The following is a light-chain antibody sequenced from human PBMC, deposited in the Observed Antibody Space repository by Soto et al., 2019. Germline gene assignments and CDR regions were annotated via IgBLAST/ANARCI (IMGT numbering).Light chain of an antibody. J-gene: IGLJ1*01. CDR1: NIGRKS. Sequence: SYELTQPPSVSVAPGKTARIPCGGNNIGRKSVHWYQQKPGQAPVLVIYYDSDRPSGIPERFSGSNSGNTATLTISRVEAGDEADYYCQVWDSSSEHDVFGTGTKLTVL. V-gene: IGLV3-21*04. CDR3: QVWDSSSEHDV. CDR2: YDS.